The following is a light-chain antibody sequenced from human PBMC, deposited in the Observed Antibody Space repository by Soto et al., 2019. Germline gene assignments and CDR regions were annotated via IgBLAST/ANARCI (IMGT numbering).Light chain of an antibody. V-gene: IGKV2-28*01. CDR3: MQALQTPPT. J-gene: IGKJ2*01. CDR2: LGS. CDR1: QSLLHSNGYNY. Sequence: DIVMTQSPLSLPVTPGEPASISCRSSQSLLHSNGYNYLDWYLQKPGPSPQVLIFLGSNRASGVPDRFSGSGSGTDFTLKISRVEAEDVGVYYCMQALQTPPTFGQGTKLEIK.